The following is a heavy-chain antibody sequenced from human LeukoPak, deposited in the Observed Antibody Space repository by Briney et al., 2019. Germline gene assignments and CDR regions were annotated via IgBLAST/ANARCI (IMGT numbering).Heavy chain of an antibody. CDR1: GYTFTGYY. V-gene: IGHV1-2*02. Sequence: ASVKVSCKASGYTFTGYYMHWVRQAPGQGLEWMGWINPNSGGTNYAQKFQGRVTITRDTSISTAYMELSRLRSDDTAVYYCARVGLRVVVPAATLGYFQHWGQGTLVTVSS. J-gene: IGHJ1*01. CDR2: INPNSGGT. CDR3: ARVGLRVVVPAATLGYFQH. D-gene: IGHD2-2*01.